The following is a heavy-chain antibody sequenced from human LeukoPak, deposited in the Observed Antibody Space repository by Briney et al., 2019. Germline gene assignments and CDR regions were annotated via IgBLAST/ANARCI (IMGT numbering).Heavy chain of an antibody. D-gene: IGHD2-2*01. J-gene: IGHJ5*02. CDR1: GFTFSSYS. CDR3: AKAPQGYCSSTSCPPWFDP. V-gene: IGHV3-21*04. CDR2: ISSSSGYI. Sequence: PGGSLRLSCAASGFTFSSYSMNWVRQAPGKGLEWVSSISSSSGYIYYADSVKGRFTISRDNAKNSLYLQMNSLRAEDTAVYYCAKAPQGYCSSTSCPPWFDPWGQGTLVTVSS.